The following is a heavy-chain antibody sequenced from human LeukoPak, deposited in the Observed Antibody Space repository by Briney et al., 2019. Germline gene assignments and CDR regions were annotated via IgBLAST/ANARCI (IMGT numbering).Heavy chain of an antibody. CDR1: GFTFSNAW. CDR2: IKSKTDGGTT. CDR3: TTGYSGYYYYYYGMDV. J-gene: IGHJ6*02. D-gene: IGHD5-12*01. Sequence: PGGSLRLSCAASGFTFSNAWMSWVRQAPGKGLEWVGRIKSKTDGGTTDYAAPVKGRFTISRDDSKNTLYLQMNSLKTEDTAVYYCTTGYSGYYYYYYGMDVWGQGTTVTVSS. V-gene: IGHV3-15*01.